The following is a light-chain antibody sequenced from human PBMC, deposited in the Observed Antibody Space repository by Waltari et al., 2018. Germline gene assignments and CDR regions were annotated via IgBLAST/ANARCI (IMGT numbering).Light chain of an antibody. Sequence: SYDLTQSPSQSVSPGQTATITCSGDALPTEYVYWYQQKPGQTPVLIIYKDGERPPGIPQRFFGSSSGTTAMLTISGVHAADADDYHCQSADSSGTYYVFDAGTKVTAL. V-gene: IGLV3-25*03. CDR2: KDG. CDR1: ALPTEY. J-gene: IGLJ1*01. CDR3: QSADSSGTYYV.